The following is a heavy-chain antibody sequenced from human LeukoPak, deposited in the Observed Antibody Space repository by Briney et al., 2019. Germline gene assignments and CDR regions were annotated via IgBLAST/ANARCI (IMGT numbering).Heavy chain of an antibody. Sequence: ASVKVSCKASGYTFTSYYMHWVRQAPGQGLEWMGIINPSGGSTSYAQKFQGRVTITADESTSTAYMELSSLRSEDTAVYYCAARIAAAGFNWFDPWGQGTLVTVSS. CDR3: AARIAAAGFNWFDP. V-gene: IGHV1-46*01. CDR2: INPSGGST. D-gene: IGHD6-13*01. J-gene: IGHJ5*02. CDR1: GYTFTSYY.